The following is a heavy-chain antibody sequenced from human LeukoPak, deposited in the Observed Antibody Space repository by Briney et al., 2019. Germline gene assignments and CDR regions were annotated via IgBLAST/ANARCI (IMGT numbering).Heavy chain of an antibody. V-gene: IGHV6-1*01. CDR3: ARDGRFYCSSTSCNNWFDP. Sequence: SQTLSLTCAISGDSVSSNSAAWNWIRQSPSRGLEWLGRTYYRSKWYNDYAVSVKSRITINPYTSKNQLSLQLNSGTPEDTAVYYCARDGRFYCSSTSCNNWFDPWGQGTLVTVSS. J-gene: IGHJ5*02. CDR2: TYYRSKWYN. CDR1: GDSVSSNSAA. D-gene: IGHD2-2*01.